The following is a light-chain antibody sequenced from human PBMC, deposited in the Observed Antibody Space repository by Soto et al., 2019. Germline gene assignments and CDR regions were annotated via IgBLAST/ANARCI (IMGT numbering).Light chain of an antibody. CDR3: QHYNNWPPWT. CDR1: QSVSTN. Sequence: EIVMTQSPATLSMSPGERVTLSCRASQSVSTNLAWYQQKRGQAPRLLIYGASTRATGIPARFSGSGSGTEFTLTISSLQSEDFAVYYCQHYNNWPPWTFGQGTKVEIK. J-gene: IGKJ1*01. V-gene: IGKV3-15*01. CDR2: GAS.